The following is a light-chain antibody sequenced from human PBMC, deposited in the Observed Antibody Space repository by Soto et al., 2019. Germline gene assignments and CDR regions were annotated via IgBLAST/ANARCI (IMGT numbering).Light chain of an antibody. J-gene: IGKJ2*01. V-gene: IGKV1-39*01. CDR2: AVS. CDR1: QSISSY. CDR3: QQSYSTPNT. Sequence: DIQMTQSPSSLSTSVGDRVTITCRASQSISSYLNWYQQKPGTAPKLLISAVSSLQSGVPSRFSRSRSGTDVTLTISSLQPEDFATYYCQQSYSTPNTFGQGNKLEIK.